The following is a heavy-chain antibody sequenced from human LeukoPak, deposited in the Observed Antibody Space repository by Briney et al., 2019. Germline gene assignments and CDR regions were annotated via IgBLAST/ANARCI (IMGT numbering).Heavy chain of an antibody. CDR3: ARESGSVTSEVDFDY. J-gene: IGHJ4*02. V-gene: IGHV3-74*01. CDR1: GFTFSNYW. D-gene: IGHD4-17*01. Sequence: GGSLRLSCAASGFTFSNYWMHWVRQAPGKGLVWVSRINSDGINTSYADSVKGRFTISRDNAKNTLNLQMNSLRAEDTAVYYCARESGSVTSEVDFDYWGQGTLVTVSS. CDR2: INSDGINT.